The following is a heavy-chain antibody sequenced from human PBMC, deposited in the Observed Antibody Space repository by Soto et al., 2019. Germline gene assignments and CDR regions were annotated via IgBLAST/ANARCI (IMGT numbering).Heavy chain of an antibody. V-gene: IGHV1-18*01. CDR2: ISIYVSYS. Sequence: VQLVQSGAELKMPGASVKVSCKTSGYVFSNYGLTWVRQAPGQGLEWMGWISIYVSYSHSSPKFHGIVIMTTDTSTNTAFMELRNLRIDDTAVYFCAKNSSSDWLDSWGQGTLITISS. J-gene: IGHJ5*01. D-gene: IGHD6-13*01. CDR3: AKNSSSDWLDS. CDR1: GYVFSNYG.